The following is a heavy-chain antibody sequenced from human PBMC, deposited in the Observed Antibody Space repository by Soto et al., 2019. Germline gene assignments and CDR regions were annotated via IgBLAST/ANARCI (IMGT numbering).Heavy chain of an antibody. CDR1: GDTFDIYG. D-gene: IGHD3-22*01. J-gene: IGHJ4*02. CDR3: ARGGIHFYDDSGHAFDY. V-gene: IGHV1-69*06. CDR2: IIPIFGTA. Sequence: QVQLVQSGAEVKKPGSSLKVSCKASGDTFDIYGFNWVRQAPGQGLEWLGTIIPIFGTADYAQTFEGRVSITADKSTSTAYMEVASLTSEDSAIYYCARGGIHFYDDSGHAFDYWGQGTLITVSS.